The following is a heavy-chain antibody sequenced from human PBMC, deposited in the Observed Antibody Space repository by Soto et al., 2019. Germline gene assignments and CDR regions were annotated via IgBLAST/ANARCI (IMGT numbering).Heavy chain of an antibody. D-gene: IGHD2-15*01. V-gene: IGHV1-69*12. CDR2: IIPIFGTA. Sequence: QVQLVQSGAEVKKPGSSVKVSCKASGGTFSSNAISWVRQAPGQGLEWMGGIIPIFGTANYAQKFQGRVTSTADEATSTADMELSSLRSEDTAVYYCARHPGGRGYYYGMDVWGQGTTVTVSS. J-gene: IGHJ6*02. CDR3: ARHPGGRGYYYGMDV. CDR1: GGTFSSNA.